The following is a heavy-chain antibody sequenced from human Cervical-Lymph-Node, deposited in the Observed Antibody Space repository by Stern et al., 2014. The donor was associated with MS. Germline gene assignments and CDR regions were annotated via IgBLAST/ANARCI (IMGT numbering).Heavy chain of an antibody. CDR2: IYWDDDK. V-gene: IGHV2-5*02. CDR3: ARQYYYGSGSTSFDY. J-gene: IGHJ4*02. D-gene: IGHD3-10*01. CDR1: GFSLSTSGMG. Sequence: QDTLRESGPTLVKPTQTLTLTCAVSGFSLSTSGMGVGWIRQPPGKALEXLALIYWDDDKRYSPSLKSRLAITKDASKDQVVLIMTNMDAVDTATYYCARQYYYGSGSTSFDYWGQGTLVTVSS.